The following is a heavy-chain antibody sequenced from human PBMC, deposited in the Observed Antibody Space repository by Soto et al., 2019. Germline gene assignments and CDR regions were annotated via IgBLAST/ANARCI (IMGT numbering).Heavy chain of an antibody. CDR1: GASIRSGGYS. CDR3: ARIEMASIK. CDR2: IYYTGST. J-gene: IGHJ4*02. V-gene: IGHV4-31*03. Sequence: TRSLAFIVSGASIRSGGYSWSWLRQSPGKGLEWIGHIYYTGSTFYSPSLKSRLTIPLDTSNNQFSLDLRSVTAADPAMYYCARIEMASIKWGRGTMVTVSS.